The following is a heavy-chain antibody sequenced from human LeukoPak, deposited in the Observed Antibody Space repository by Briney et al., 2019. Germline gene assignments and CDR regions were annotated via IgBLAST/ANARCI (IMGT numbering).Heavy chain of an antibody. CDR3: SSLGLAVAPNWVDP. CDR1: GFTFSSYG. Sequence: GGSLRLSCAASGFTFSSYGIHWVRQAPGKGLEWVAVISYDGSSKYYADSVKGRFTISRDNFKNTLYLQMNSLKPEDTAVYYCSSLGLAVAPNWVDPWGQGTLVTVSP. CDR2: ISYDGSSK. D-gene: IGHD6-19*01. J-gene: IGHJ5*02. V-gene: IGHV3-30*03.